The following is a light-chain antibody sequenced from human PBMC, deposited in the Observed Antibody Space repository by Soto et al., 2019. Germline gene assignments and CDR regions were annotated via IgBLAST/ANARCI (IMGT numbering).Light chain of an antibody. CDR2: APS. CDR3: QQANSFPRT. Sequence: DIQMTQSPSSVSASVGDRVTITCRASQAISTWLAGYQQKPGKAPKLLIYAPSNLQTGAPSRFSGSGSGTDFTLTISSLQPEDFATYYCQQANSFPRTFGQGTKVEIK. V-gene: IGKV1D-12*01. CDR1: QAISTW. J-gene: IGKJ1*01.